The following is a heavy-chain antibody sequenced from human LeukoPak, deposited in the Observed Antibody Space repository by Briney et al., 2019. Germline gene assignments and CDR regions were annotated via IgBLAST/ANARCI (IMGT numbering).Heavy chain of an antibody. J-gene: IGHJ4*02. CDR3: ARGDYDILRPFDY. CDR1: GGTFSSYA. CDR2: IIPIFGTA. Sequence: SVKVSCKASGGTFSSYAISWVRQAPGQGLEWMGGIIPIFGTANYAQKFQGRVTITADESTSTAYMELSSLRSEDTAVYYCARGDYDILRPFDYWGQGTLATVSS. V-gene: IGHV1-69*01. D-gene: IGHD3-9*01.